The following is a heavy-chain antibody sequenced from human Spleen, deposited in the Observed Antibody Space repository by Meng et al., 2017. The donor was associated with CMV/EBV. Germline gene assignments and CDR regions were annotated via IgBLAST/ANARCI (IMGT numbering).Heavy chain of an antibody. CDR1: GFTFTTFS. D-gene: IGHD2-2*02. Sequence: SCAASGFTFTTFSVHWVRQAPGKGLEWVADISYDGNDKYYADSVKGRFTISRDNSKNTLYLQMNGLRAEDSAVYFCAREGYTLGRFGAFDIWGQGTMVTVSS. CDR2: ISYDGNDK. J-gene: IGHJ3*02. V-gene: IGHV3-30*04. CDR3: AREGYTLGRFGAFDI.